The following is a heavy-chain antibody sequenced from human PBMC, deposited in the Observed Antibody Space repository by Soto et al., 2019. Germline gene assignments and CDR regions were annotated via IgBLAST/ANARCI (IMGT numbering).Heavy chain of an antibody. CDR2: ISGSGGST. CDR1: GFTFSSYA. V-gene: IGHV3-23*01. Sequence: EVQLLESGGGLVQPGGSLRLSCAASGFTFSSYALNWVRQAPGKGLEWVSVISGSGGSTYYADSVKGRFTISRDNSKNTLYLQMHSLRAEDTAVYYCAKRGSGSYFDYWGQGTLVTVSS. J-gene: IGHJ4*02. CDR3: AKRGSGSYFDY. D-gene: IGHD3-10*01.